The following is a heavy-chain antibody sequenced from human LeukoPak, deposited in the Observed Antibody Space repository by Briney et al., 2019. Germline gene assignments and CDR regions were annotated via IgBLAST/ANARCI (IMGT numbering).Heavy chain of an antibody. Sequence: PGGSLRLSCAASGFTFSSYAMSWVRQAPGKGLEWVSAISGSGGSTYYADSVKGRFTISRDNSKNTLYLQMNSLRAEDTAVYYCAKARDSSGWQAYYFDYWGQGTLVTVSS. D-gene: IGHD6-19*01. CDR1: GFTFSSYA. CDR2: ISGSGGST. J-gene: IGHJ4*02. CDR3: AKARDSSGWQAYYFDY. V-gene: IGHV3-23*01.